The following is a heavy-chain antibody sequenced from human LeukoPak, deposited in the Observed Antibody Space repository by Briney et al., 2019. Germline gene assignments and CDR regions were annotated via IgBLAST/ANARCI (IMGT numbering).Heavy chain of an antibody. V-gene: IGHV4-38-2*01. D-gene: IGHD3-9*01. CDR2: INHSGGT. CDR1: GHSISRDYS. CDR3: ARVGWRYFDWLAP. Sequence: SETLSLTCAVSGHSISRDYSWGWIRQPPGKGLEWIGSINHSGGTYYNQSLKSRVTISRDTSKHQFSLNLNDVTAADTAVYYCARVGWRYFDWLAPWGQGTLVTVSS. J-gene: IGHJ5*02.